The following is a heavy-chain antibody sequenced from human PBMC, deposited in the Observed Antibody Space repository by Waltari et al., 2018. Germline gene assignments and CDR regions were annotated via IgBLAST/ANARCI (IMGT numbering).Heavy chain of an antibody. J-gene: IGHJ4*02. CDR3: ARDGDCSSTSCSDGFDY. CDR1: GGSISSGSYY. D-gene: IGHD2-2*01. V-gene: IGHV4-61*02. CDR2: IYTSGST. Sequence: QVQLQESGPGLVKPSQTLSLTCTVSGGSISSGSYYWSWIRPPAGKGLEWIGRIYTSGSTNYNPSLKSRVTISVDTSKNQFSLKLSSVTAADTAVYYCARDGDCSSTSCSDGFDYWGQGTLVTVSS.